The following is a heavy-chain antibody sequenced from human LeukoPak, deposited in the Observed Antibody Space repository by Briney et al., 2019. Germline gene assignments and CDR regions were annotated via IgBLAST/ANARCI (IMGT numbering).Heavy chain of an antibody. CDR3: ARLITMVRGGYYFDY. D-gene: IGHD3-10*01. V-gene: IGHV1-18*01. CDR2: ISAYNGNT. J-gene: IGHJ4*02. Sequence: GASVKVSCKASGYTFTSYGISWVRQAPGQGLEWMGWISAYNGNTNYAQKLQGRVTMTTDTSTSTAYMELRSLRSDDTAVYYCARLITMVRGGYYFDYWGQGTLVTVSS. CDR1: GYTFTSYG.